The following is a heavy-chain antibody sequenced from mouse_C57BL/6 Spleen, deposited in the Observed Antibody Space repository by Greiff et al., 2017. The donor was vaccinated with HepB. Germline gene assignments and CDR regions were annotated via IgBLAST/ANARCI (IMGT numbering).Heavy chain of an antibody. D-gene: IGHD2-3*01. V-gene: IGHV1-58*01. Sequence: VQLKESGAELVRPGSSVKMSCKTSGYTFTSYGINWVKQRPGQGLEWIGYIYIGNGYTEYNEKFKGKATLTSDTSSSTAYMQLSSLTSEDSAIYFCARDDGYYSAWFAYWGQGTLVTVSA. CDR3: ARDDGYYSAWFAY. J-gene: IGHJ3*01. CDR2: IYIGNGYT. CDR1: GYTFTSYG.